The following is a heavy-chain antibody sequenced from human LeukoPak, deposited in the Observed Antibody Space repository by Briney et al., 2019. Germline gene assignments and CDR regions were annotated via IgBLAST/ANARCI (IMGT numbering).Heavy chain of an antibody. CDR2: IRYDGSNK. CDR1: GFTFSSYG. CDR3: ARDFGGGYDYVWGSYRYEPFDY. V-gene: IGHV3-30*02. Sequence: GGSLRLSCAASGFTFSSYGMHWVRQAPGKGLEWVAFIRYDGSNKYYADSVKGRFTISRDNSRNTLYLQMNSLRAEDTAVYYCARDFGGGYDYVWGSYRYEPFDYWGQGTLVTVSS. D-gene: IGHD3-16*02. J-gene: IGHJ4*02.